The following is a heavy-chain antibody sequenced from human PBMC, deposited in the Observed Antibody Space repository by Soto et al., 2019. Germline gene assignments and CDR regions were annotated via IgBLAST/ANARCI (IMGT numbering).Heavy chain of an antibody. CDR2: ISAYNGNT. CDR3: ARDRSRIAAAGRNWFDP. CDR1: GYTFTSCG. V-gene: IGHV1-18*04. Sequence: ASVKVSCKASGYTFTSCGISWVRQAPGQGLEWMGWISAYNGNTNYAQKLQGRVTMTTDTSTSTAYMELRSLRSDDTAVYYCARDRSRIAAAGRNWFDPWGQGTLVTVS. J-gene: IGHJ5*02. D-gene: IGHD6-13*01.